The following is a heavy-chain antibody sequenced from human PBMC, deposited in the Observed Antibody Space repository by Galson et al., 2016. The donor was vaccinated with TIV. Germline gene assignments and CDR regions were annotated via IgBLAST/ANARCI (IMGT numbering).Heavy chain of an antibody. CDR3: ARDRGSMTMILVVDYYYGMDV. J-gene: IGHJ6*02. D-gene: IGHD3-22*01. V-gene: IGHV1-18*04. CDR1: GYTFSYYG. CDR2: ISGHSGYT. Sequence: SCKASGYTFSYYGISWVRRAPGQGLEWMGWISGHSGYTDYARKFQGRLVMTTDTSTGTAFMEVRSLTSDDTAVYDCARDRGSMTMILVVDYYYGMDVWGQGTTVTVSS.